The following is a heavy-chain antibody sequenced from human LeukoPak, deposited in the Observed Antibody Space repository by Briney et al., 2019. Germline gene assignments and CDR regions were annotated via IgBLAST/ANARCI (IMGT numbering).Heavy chain of an antibody. Sequence: SETLSLTCAVYGGSFSGYYWSWIRQPPGKGLEWIGEINHSGSTNYNPSLTSRVTISVDTSKNQFSLKLSSVTAADTAVYYCARWGRRMSYYYDSSGYYSFDYWGQGTLVTVSS. D-gene: IGHD3-22*01. J-gene: IGHJ4*02. CDR2: INHSGST. V-gene: IGHV4-34*01. CDR1: GGSFSGYY. CDR3: ARWGRRMSYYYDSSGYYSFDY.